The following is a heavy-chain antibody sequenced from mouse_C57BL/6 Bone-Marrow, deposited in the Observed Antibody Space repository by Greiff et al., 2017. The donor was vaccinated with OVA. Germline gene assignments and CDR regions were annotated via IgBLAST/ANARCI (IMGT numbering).Heavy chain of an antibody. V-gene: IGHV1-55*01. CDR1: GFTFTSYW. CDR2: IYPGSGST. Sequence: QVQLQQPGAELVKPGASVKLSCKASGFTFTSYWITWVKQRPGQGLEWIGDIYPGSGSTNYNEKFKSKATLTADTSSSTAYMQLSSLTSEDSAVYYCARCITTVSWYGDVWGTGTTVTVSA. CDR3: ARCITTVSWYGDV. J-gene: IGHJ1*03. D-gene: IGHD1-1*01.